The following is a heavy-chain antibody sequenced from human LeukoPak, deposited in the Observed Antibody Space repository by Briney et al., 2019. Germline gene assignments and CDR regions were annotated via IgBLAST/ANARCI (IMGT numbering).Heavy chain of an antibody. CDR2: VFYSGGT. CDR1: GDSVSSRGYY. Sequence: SETLSLTCSVSGDSVSSRGYYWNWLRQSPGKGPEWIGYVFYSGGTFYNPSLKSRLTISLDTSKNQFSLKLTSVTAADTAVYYCAAMYSSSWYYFDYWGQGTLVTVSS. J-gene: IGHJ4*02. D-gene: IGHD6-13*01. CDR3: AAMYSSSWYYFDY. V-gene: IGHV4-31*03.